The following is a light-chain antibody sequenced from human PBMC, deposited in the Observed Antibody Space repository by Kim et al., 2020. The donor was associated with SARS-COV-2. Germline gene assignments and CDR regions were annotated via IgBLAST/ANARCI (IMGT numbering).Light chain of an antibody. Sequence: GQKYTISCSGSSSNIGNNYVSCYQQLPGTAPKLLIYDNNKRPSVIPDRFSGSKSGTSATLGITGLQTGDEADYYCGTWDSSLSAVVFGGGTQLTVL. CDR1: SSNIGNNY. CDR3: GTWDSSLSAVV. J-gene: IGLJ2*01. CDR2: DNN. V-gene: IGLV1-51*01.